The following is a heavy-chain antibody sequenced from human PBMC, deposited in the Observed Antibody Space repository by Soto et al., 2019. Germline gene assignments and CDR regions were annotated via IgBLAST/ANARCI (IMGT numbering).Heavy chain of an antibody. CDR2: INHSGST. V-gene: IGHV4-34*01. CDR1: GGSFSGYY. CDR3: ARGDGSYSYSFDY. J-gene: IGHJ4*02. Sequence: QVQLQQWGAGLLKPSETLSLTCAVYGGSFSGYYWSWIRQPPGKGLEWIGEINHSGSTNYNPSLKSRVSIPVDPSKNQFSLNLSSVTAADPAVYYGARGDGSYSYSFDYWGQGTLVPVSS. D-gene: IGHD5-18*01.